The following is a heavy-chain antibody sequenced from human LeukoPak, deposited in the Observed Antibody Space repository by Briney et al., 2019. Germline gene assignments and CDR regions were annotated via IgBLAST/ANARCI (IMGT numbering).Heavy chain of an antibody. V-gene: IGHV3-9*01. D-gene: IGHD1-26*01. J-gene: IGHJ6*03. Sequence: PGRSLRLSCAASGFTFTDYAMHWVRQAPGKGLEWVSGISWNGGSMGYADSMKGRFTISRDNSKNTLYLQLNSLRVEDTAVYYCAKNRGAGSHYYYHMNVWGKGTTVTVSS. CDR1: GFTFTDYA. CDR2: ISWNGGSM. CDR3: AKNRGAGSHYYYHMNV.